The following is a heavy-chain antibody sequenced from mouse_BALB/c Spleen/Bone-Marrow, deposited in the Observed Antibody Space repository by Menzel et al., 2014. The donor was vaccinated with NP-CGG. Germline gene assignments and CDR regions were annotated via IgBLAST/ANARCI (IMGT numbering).Heavy chain of an antibody. D-gene: IGHD1-1*01. Sequence: VQLQQSGAELVRPGASVKLSCKASGYTFTSYWINWVKQRPGQGLERIGNIYPSDSYTNYNQKFKDKATLTVDKSSSAAYMQLSSPTSEDSAVYYCTRSGYGSSSLDYWGQGTTLTVSS. CDR2: IYPSDSYT. CDR1: GYTFTSYW. V-gene: IGHV1-69*02. CDR3: TRSGYGSSSLDY. J-gene: IGHJ2*01.